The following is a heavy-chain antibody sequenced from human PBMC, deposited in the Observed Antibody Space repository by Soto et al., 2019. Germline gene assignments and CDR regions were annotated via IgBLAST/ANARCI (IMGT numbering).Heavy chain of an antibody. D-gene: IGHD3-16*02. CDR2: MNPNSGNT. CDR3: ARGRMYYDYIWWSYRPGNFDY. Sequence: QVQLVQSGAEVKKPGASVKVSCKASGYTFTSYDINWVRQATGQGLEWMGWMNPNSGNTGYAQKFQGRVTMTRNTSISTAYMELSSLRSEDTAVYYCARGRMYYDYIWWSYRPGNFDYWGQGTLVTVSS. J-gene: IGHJ4*02. V-gene: IGHV1-8*01. CDR1: GYTFTSYD.